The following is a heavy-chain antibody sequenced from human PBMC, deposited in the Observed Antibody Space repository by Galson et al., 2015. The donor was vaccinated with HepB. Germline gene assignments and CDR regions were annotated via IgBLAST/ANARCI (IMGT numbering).Heavy chain of an antibody. Sequence: SVKVSCKAYGHTFKSYGITWVRQAPGQGLEWMGWISAYSGITNYADSVQGRVTMSTDKSTGTAYMGLRSLRSDDTAVYYCASQGEIGGVDIWGQGTLVSVFS. D-gene: IGHD3-16*01. J-gene: IGHJ3*02. CDR1: GHTFKSYG. CDR3: ASQGEIGGVDI. CDR2: ISAYSGIT. V-gene: IGHV1-18*01.